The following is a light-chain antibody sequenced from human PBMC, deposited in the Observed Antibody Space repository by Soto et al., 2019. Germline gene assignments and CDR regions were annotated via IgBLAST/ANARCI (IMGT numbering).Light chain of an antibody. J-gene: IGKJ5*01. Sequence: DIQMTQSPSSPSASVGDRVTITCRASQSISSYLNWYQQKPGKAPKLLIYAASSLQSGVPSRFSGSGSGTDFTLTISSLQPEDFATYYCQQSYSTLITFGQGTLLEIK. CDR2: AAS. CDR3: QQSYSTLIT. V-gene: IGKV1-39*01. CDR1: QSISSY.